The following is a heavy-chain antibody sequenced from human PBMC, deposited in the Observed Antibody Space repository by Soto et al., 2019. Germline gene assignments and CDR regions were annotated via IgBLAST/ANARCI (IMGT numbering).Heavy chain of an antibody. CDR3: AYRLGWNAQGY. V-gene: IGHV2-5*01. CDR2: IYWNDDK. Sequence: SCPTLVNPTQTLTLTCTFSGFSLSTSGVGVGWIRQPPGKALEWLALIYWNDDKCYSPSLKSRLTITKDTSKNQVVLTMTNMDPVDTATYYCAYRLGWNAQGYWGQGTLVTVSS. CDR1: GFSLSTSGVG. D-gene: IGHD1-1*01. J-gene: IGHJ4*02.